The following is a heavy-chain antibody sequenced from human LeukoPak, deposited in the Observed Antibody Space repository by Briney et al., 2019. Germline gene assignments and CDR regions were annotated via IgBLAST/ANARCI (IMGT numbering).Heavy chain of an antibody. CDR3: AKDWTGNSYYFDY. Sequence: GGSLRLSCAASEFTFSTYAMNWVRQAPGKGLEWVAVISYDGSHKYYADSAKGRFTISRDNSKNTLYLQMNSLRAEDTAVYYCAKDWTGNSYYFDYWGQGTLVTVSS. CDR2: ISYDGSHK. V-gene: IGHV3-30-3*01. J-gene: IGHJ4*02. D-gene: IGHD3/OR15-3a*01. CDR1: EFTFSTYA.